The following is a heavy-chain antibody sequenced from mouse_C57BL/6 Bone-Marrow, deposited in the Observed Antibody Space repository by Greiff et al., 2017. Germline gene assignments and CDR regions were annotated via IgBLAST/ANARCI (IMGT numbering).Heavy chain of an antibody. V-gene: IGHV1-64*01. CDR1: GYTFTNYW. Sequence: QVQLQQPGAELVKPGASVKLSCKASGYTFTNYWMHWVKQRPGQGLEWIGMMHPNGGSPDYNEKFKSEVTLSVDKSSRTAYMELSRLTSEDSAVYCCARSYDYYDYTMDKWGQGTAVTVSS. D-gene: IGHD1-2*01. J-gene: IGHJ4*01. CDR3: ARSYDYYDYTMDK. CDR2: MHPNGGSP.